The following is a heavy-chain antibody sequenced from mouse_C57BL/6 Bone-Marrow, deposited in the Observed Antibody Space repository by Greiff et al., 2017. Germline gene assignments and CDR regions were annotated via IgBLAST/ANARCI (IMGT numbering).Heavy chain of an antibody. CDR1: GFNIQDDY. V-gene: IGHV14-4*01. CDR2: IDPENGDT. Sequence: VQLQQSGAELVRPGASVKLSCTASGFNIQDDYMHWVKQRPEQGLEWIGWIDPENGDTEYASKFQGKATITADTSSNTAYLQLSSLKSEDTAVYYGTDYYGSSPFYAMDYWGQGTSVTVSA. CDR3: TDYYGSSPFYAMDY. D-gene: IGHD1-1*01. J-gene: IGHJ4*01.